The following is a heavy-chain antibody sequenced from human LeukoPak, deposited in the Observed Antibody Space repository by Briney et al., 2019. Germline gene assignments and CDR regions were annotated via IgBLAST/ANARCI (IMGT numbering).Heavy chain of an antibody. V-gene: IGHV3-66*01. J-gene: IGHJ4*02. CDR1: GFTVSTNY. CDR3: TRVVGGTASIDYCDY. CDR2: IYADGRT. D-gene: IGHD2-21*01. Sequence: GGSLRLSCAVSGFTVSTNYMSWVRQAPGKGLEWVSIIYADGRTFYAASVKGRFTISRDDSQNTLSLQMNGLRAEGSAVYYCTRVVGGTASIDYCDYWGQGTPVTVSS.